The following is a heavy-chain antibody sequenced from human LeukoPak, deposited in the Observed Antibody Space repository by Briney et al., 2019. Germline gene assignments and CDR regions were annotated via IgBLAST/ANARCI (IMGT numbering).Heavy chain of an antibody. CDR2: INHSGST. J-gene: IGHJ6*03. Sequence: SETLSLTCAVYGGSFSGYYWSWIRQPPGKGLEWIGEINHSGSTNYNPSLKSRVTISVDTSKNQFSLKLSSVTAADTAVYYCARSLRDGYTPYYMDVWGKGTTVTISS. CDR1: GGSFSGYY. V-gene: IGHV4-34*01. CDR3: ARSLRDGYTPYYMDV. D-gene: IGHD5-24*01.